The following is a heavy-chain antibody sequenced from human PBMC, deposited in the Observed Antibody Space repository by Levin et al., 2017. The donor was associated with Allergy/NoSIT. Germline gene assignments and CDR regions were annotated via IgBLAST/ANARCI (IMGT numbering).Heavy chain of an antibody. CDR2: IIPIFGTA. CDR1: GGTFSSYA. J-gene: IGHJ6*02. Sequence: SVKVSCKASGGTFSSYAISWVRQAPGQGLEWMGGIIPIFGTANYAQKFQGRVTITADESTSTAYMELSSLRSEDTAVYYCASPLVDIVATTDSYYYYYGMDVWGQGTTVTVSS. V-gene: IGHV1-69*13. CDR3: ASPLVDIVATTDSYYYYYGMDV. D-gene: IGHD5-12*01.